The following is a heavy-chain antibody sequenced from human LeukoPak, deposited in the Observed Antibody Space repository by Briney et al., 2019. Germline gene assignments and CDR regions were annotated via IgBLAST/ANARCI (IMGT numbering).Heavy chain of an antibody. CDR1: GFTFSSYG. CDR3: AKDKGFLNGYFAY. Sequence: GGYLSRSCAASGFTFSSYGMHWVRQAPGKDLEWVAFIRYDGSDKYYADDVKGRFTISRDNSKNTLYLQMNSLRAEDTAVYYCAKDKGFLNGYFAYWG. CDR2: IRYDGSDK. V-gene: IGHV3-30*02. J-gene: IGHJ4*01. D-gene: IGHD3-9*01.